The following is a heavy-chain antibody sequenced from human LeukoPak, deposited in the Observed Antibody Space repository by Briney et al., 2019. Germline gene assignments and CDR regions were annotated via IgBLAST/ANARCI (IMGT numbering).Heavy chain of an antibody. CDR3: AKDLDNGSGTRYYYYGMDV. Sequence: GGSLRLSCAASGFTFSSYGMHWVRQAPGKGLEWVAVISYDGSNKYYADSVKGRFTISRGNSKNTLYLQMNSLRAEDTAVYYCAKDLDNGSGTRYYYYGMDVWGQGTTVTVSS. CDR1: GFTFSSYG. J-gene: IGHJ6*02. CDR2: ISYDGSNK. D-gene: IGHD3-10*01. V-gene: IGHV3-30*18.